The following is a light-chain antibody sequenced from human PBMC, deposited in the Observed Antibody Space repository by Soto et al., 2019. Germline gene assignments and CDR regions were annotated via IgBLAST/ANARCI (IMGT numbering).Light chain of an antibody. V-gene: IGLV2-14*03. J-gene: IGLJ1*01. CDR1: SSDIGHYDY. CDR3: CSLTTRHPYV. Sequence: QSVLTQPASVAGSPGQSITISCTGTSSDIGHYDYVSWYQQHPGKAPKLMIYHVTYRPSGVSNRYAGSKSGNSASLTISGLPADDEADYDCCSLTTRHPYVFGSGTKLTVL. CDR2: HVT.